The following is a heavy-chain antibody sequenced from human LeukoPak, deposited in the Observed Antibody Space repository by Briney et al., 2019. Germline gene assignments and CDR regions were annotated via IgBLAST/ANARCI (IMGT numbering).Heavy chain of an antibody. CDR3: AVRYFDWLLFNYFDY. J-gene: IGHJ4*02. V-gene: IGHV4-39*07. Sequence: SETLSLTCTVSGGSISSSSYYWGWIRQPPGKGLEWIGEINHSGSTNYNPSLKSRVTISVDTSKNQFSLKLSSVTAADTAVYYCAVRYFDWLLFNYFDYWGQGTLVTVSS. CDR1: GGSISSSSYY. D-gene: IGHD3-9*01. CDR2: INHSGST.